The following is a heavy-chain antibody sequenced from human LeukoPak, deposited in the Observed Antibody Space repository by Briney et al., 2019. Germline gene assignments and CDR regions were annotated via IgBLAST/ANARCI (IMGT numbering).Heavy chain of an antibody. V-gene: IGHV3-66*01. CDR2: IYSGGST. D-gene: IGHD1-26*01. J-gene: IGHJ4*02. Sequence: GGSLKLSCAASGIIVSNNYMSWVRQAPGKGLEWVSVIYSGGSTYYADSVKGRFTISRDNSKNTLYLQMNSLRAEDTAVYYCAKDKEVGATIYYFDYWGQGTLVTVSS. CDR1: GIIVSNNY. CDR3: AKDKEVGATIYYFDY.